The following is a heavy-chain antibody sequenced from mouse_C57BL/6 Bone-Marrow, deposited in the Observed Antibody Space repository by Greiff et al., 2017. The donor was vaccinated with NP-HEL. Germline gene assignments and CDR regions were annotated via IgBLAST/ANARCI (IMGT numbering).Heavy chain of an antibody. D-gene: IGHD3-2*02. V-gene: IGHV1-55*01. CDR1: GYTFTSYW. J-gene: IGHJ4*01. CDR2: IYPGSGST. CDR3: AIDSSGYVGYYAIDY. Sequence: VQLQESGAELVKPGASVKMSCKASGYTFTSYWITWVKQRPGQGLEWIGDIYPGSGSTNYNEKFKSKATMTVDTSSSTAYMQISSLTSEDSAVYYCAIDSSGYVGYYAIDYWGQGTSVTVSS.